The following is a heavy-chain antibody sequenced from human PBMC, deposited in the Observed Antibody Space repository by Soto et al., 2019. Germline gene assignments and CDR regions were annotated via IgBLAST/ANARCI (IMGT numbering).Heavy chain of an antibody. Sequence: QVTLKESGPVLVKPTDTLTLRCTVSGLSITDSEMGVSWIRQPPGQPLEWLAHIDSSGEKSYRTFLKSRLAISKDTSKSQIVLTMTNMDPADTATYYCARRHLAVAVSPWFDPWGQGIPVNVSS. CDR1: GLSITDSEMG. V-gene: IGHV2-26*01. CDR2: IDSSGEK. D-gene: IGHD6-19*01. CDR3: ARRHLAVAVSPWFDP. J-gene: IGHJ5*02.